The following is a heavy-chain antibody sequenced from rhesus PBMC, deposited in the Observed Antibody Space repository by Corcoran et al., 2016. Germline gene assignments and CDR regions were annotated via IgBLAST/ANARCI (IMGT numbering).Heavy chain of an antibody. J-gene: IGHJ4*01. CDR1: GFTFSNYW. CDR2: IKNKADGGTA. Sequence: EVQLVESGGGLVQPGGSLRLSCAASGFTFSNYWMSWVRQAPGKGLDWVGRIKNKADGGTAAYPESVKGRFTISRDDSKNTLYLQMNSLKTEDTAVYYCTRMYCTSTTCYAYYFDYWGQGVLVTVSS. CDR3: TRMYCTSTTCYAYYFDY. D-gene: IGHD2-2*01. V-gene: IGHV3-16*02.